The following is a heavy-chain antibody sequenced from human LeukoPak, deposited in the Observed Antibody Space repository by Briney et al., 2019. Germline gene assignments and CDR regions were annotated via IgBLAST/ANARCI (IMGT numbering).Heavy chain of an antibody. CDR1: GYTFTSYY. CDR2: INPSGGST. CDR3: ARVDEVATIFSYYYGMDV. Sequence: ASVKVSCKASGYTFTSYYMHWVRQAPGQGLEWMGMINPSGGSTNYAQKFQGGVTMTRDTSTSTAYMELSSLRSEDTAVYYCARVDEVATIFSYYYGMDVWGQGTTVTVSS. J-gene: IGHJ6*02. D-gene: IGHD5-12*01. V-gene: IGHV1-46*01.